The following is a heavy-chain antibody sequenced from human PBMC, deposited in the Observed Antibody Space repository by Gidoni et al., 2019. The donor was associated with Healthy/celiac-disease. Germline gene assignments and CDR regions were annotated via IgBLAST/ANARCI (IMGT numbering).Heavy chain of an antibody. J-gene: IGHJ6*02. CDR1: GGSFSGYD. CDR3: ARGRLAYCGGDCYSYYSYGMDV. V-gene: IGHV4-34*01. Sequence: QVQLQQWGAGLLKPSETLTRTCAVYGGSFSGYDWSGIRQPPGKGLEGIGEIIHGGSTNYNPSLQSRVTISVDTSKTLFSLKLSSVTAAATAVYYCARGRLAYCGGDCYSYYSYGMDVWGQGTTVTVSS. CDR2: IIHGGST. D-gene: IGHD2-21*02.